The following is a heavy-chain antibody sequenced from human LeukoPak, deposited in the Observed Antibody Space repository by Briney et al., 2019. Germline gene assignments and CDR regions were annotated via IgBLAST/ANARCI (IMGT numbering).Heavy chain of an antibody. J-gene: IGHJ4*02. CDR2: IYPNNGDT. CDR1: GYTFTGHY. D-gene: IGHD5-24*01. CDR3: ARDGPGYNGAFDY. V-gene: IGHV1-2*02. Sequence: GASVKVFCKASGYTFTGHYIHWVRQAPGQGLEWMGWIYPNNGDTKYAQDFQGRVAMTWDTSISILYMELSMLRSDDTAVYFCARDGPGYNGAFDYWGQGTLVTVSS.